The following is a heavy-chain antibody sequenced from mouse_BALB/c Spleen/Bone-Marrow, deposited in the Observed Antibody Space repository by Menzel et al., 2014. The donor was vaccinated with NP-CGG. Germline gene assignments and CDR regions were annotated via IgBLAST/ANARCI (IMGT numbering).Heavy chain of an antibody. CDR3: TRGITTVVATRAMDY. J-gene: IGHJ4*01. CDR2: IYPGNSDT. D-gene: IGHD1-1*01. Sequence: EVQLVESGTVLARPRASVKMSCKASGYTFTSYWMHWVKQRPGQGLEWIGAIYPGNSDTSYNQKFKGKAKLTAVTSTSTAYMDLSSLTNEDSVVYYCTRGITTVVATRAMDYWGQGTSVTVSS. CDR1: GYTFTSYW. V-gene: IGHV1-5*01.